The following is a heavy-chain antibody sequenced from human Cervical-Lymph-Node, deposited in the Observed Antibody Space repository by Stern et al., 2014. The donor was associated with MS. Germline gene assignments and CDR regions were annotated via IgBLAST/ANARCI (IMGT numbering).Heavy chain of an antibody. CDR3: TRDRGIMGTTTGDY. CDR1: GFNFSNYG. D-gene: IGHD1-26*01. J-gene: IGHJ4*02. CDR2: ISVYNGNI. Sequence: QVQLVESGAEVKKPGASVKVSCKASGFNFSNYGLSWVRQAPGQGLERMGWISVYNGNIDFAQKFQGRITMTTDTSTSTVYMELRSLRSDDTAVYYCTRDRGIMGTTTGDYWGQGTLVSVSS. V-gene: IGHV1-18*01.